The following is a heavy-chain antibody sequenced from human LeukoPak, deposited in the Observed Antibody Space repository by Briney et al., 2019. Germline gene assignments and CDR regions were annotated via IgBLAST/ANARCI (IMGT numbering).Heavy chain of an antibody. D-gene: IGHD2-2*02. Sequence: SVKVSCKASRGTFSSYAISWVRQAPGQGLEWMGGIIPILGSANYAQKFQGRVTITADEFTSTAYMELSSLRSEDTAVYYCARDRPGRYCSSTRCYMASPFDPWGQGTLVTVSS. CDR3: ARDRPGRYCSSTRCYMASPFDP. V-gene: IGHV1-69*13. CDR2: IIPILGSA. J-gene: IGHJ5*02. CDR1: RGTFSSYA.